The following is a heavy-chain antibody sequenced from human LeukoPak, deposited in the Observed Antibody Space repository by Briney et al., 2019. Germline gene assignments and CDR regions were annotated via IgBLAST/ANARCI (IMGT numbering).Heavy chain of an antibody. CDR3: ARELWGFDY. Sequence: SQTLSLTCAISGDSVSTNSAAWNWIRQSPSRGLEWLGRAYYRSKWYNEYAVSVRSRITIDADTSKNQFSVHLNSVTPEDTAVYYCARELWGFDYWGQGTLVTVSS. CDR2: AYYRSKWYN. CDR1: GDSVSTNSAA. V-gene: IGHV6-1*01. J-gene: IGHJ4*02. D-gene: IGHD7-27*01.